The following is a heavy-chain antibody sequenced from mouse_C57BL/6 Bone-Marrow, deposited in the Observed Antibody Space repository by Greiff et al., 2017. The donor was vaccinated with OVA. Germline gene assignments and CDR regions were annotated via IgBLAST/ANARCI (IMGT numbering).Heavy chain of an antibody. CDR1: GYTFTDYE. CDR3: TSSYSNYGDFDY. J-gene: IGHJ2*01. CDR2: IDPETGGT. Sequence: VQLQESGAELVRPGASVTLSCKASGYTFTDYEMHWVKQTPVHGLEWIGAIDPETGGTAYNQKFKGKAILTADKSSSTAYMELRSLTSEDSAVYYYTSSYSNYGDFDYWGQGTTLTVSS. D-gene: IGHD2-5*01. V-gene: IGHV1-15*01.